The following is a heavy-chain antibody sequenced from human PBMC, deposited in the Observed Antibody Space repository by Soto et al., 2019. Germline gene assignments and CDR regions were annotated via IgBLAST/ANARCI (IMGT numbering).Heavy chain of an antibody. CDR1: GGSINNHY. Sequence: QVHLQESGPGLVKPSETLSLTCTVSGGSINNHYWSWIRQPPEKGLEWIGYICYTGSTNYNPSLKSRVTMSVDTSKNQFSLNLTSLTAADTAIYYCARANWYSEYWGQGTLVTVSS. J-gene: IGHJ4*02. V-gene: IGHV4-59*11. D-gene: IGHD7-27*01. CDR3: ARANWYSEY. CDR2: ICYTGST.